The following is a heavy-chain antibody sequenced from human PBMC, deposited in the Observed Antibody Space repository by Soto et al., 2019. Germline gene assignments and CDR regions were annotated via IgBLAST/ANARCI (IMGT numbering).Heavy chain of an antibody. CDR1: GFTFSNFA. CDR2: ISNDGSYK. D-gene: IGHD2-21*02. CDR3: AKDGYGGACFFTHCDY. V-gene: IGHV3-30*18. Sequence: QVQLVESGGGVVQPGRSLRLSCAASGFTFSNFAMHWVRQAPGKGLEWVAVISNDGSYKYYVDSVKGRFTISRDNSKNTVHLQMNSLRAEDTAVYYCAKDGYGGACFFTHCDYWGQGTLVAVSS. J-gene: IGHJ4*02.